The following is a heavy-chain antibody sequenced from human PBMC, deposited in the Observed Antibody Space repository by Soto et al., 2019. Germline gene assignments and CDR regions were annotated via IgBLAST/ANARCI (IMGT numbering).Heavy chain of an antibody. CDR3: ARGYSHGGLDP. Sequence: QVQLVESGGGVVQPGRSLRLSCAASGFTFSRYAMHWARQAPGKGLEWVTVISYDGSEKYYVDSVKGRCTSSRDNARNEVSLQMNSLRGEDTAVYYGARGYSHGGLDPWGQGTLVTVSA. D-gene: IGHD2-15*01. J-gene: IGHJ5*02. CDR2: ISYDGSEK. V-gene: IGHV3-30-3*01. CDR1: GFTFSRYA.